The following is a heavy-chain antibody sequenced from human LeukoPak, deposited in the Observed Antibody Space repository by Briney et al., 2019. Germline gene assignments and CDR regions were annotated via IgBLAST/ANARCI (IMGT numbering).Heavy chain of an antibody. V-gene: IGHV3-23*01. Sequence: GGSPRLSCAASGFTFSNAWISWVRQAPGKGLEWVSAISGSGGSTYYADSVKGRFTISRDNSKNTLYLQMNSLRAEDTAVYYCAKVGSTSCYRALIDYWGQGTLVTVSS. D-gene: IGHD2-2*01. CDR3: AKVGSTSCYRALIDY. CDR2: ISGSGGST. J-gene: IGHJ4*02. CDR1: GFTFSNAW.